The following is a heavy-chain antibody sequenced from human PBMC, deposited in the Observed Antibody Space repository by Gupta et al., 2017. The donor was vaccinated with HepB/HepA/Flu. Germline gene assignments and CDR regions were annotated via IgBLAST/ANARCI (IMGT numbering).Heavy chain of an antibody. CDR3: AKDQSSEIMAMSPHFAG. V-gene: IGHV3-23*01. CDR2: LSGTST. D-gene: IGHD6-25*01. Sequence: AHLLDSGGSFVQPGGSLSLSCAASGITLSSHAMSWVRQVPGKGLEWVSTLSGTSTFDADDVKGRFASYRDEAQNTLFRQMNSRRAEGTAIYVWAKDQSSEIMAMSPHFAGWGKGTRVTVSS. J-gene: IGHJ4*02. CDR1: GITLSSHA.